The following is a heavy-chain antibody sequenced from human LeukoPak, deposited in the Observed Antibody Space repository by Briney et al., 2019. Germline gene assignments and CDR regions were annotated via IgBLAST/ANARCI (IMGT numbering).Heavy chain of an antibody. D-gene: IGHD3-22*01. V-gene: IGHV3-23*01. CDR3: AKRGVVIRVILVGFHKEANYFDS. CDR2: ISGSGGST. CDR1: GITLSNYG. Sequence: GGSLRLSCAVSGITLSNYGMSWVRQAPGKGLEWVAGISGSGGSTNYAGSVKGRFTISRDNPKNTLYLQMNSLRAEDTAVYFCAKRGVVIRVILVGFHKEANYFDSWGQGALVTVSS. J-gene: IGHJ4*02.